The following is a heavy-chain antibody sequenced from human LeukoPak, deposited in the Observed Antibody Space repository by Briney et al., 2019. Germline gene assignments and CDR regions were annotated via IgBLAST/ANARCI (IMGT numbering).Heavy chain of an antibody. Sequence: GGSLRLSCAASGFTFSSYSMNWVRQAPGEGLEWVSYISSSSSTIYYADSVKGRFTISRDNAKNSLYLQMNSLRAEDTAVYYCAREEARGIYYYYYMDVWGKGTTVTVSS. CDR1: GFTFSSYS. D-gene: IGHD3-10*01. CDR2: ISSSSSTI. J-gene: IGHJ6*03. V-gene: IGHV3-48*01. CDR3: AREEARGIYYYYYMDV.